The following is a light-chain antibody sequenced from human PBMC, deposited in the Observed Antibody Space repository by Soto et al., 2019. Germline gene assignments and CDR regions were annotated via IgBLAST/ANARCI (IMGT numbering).Light chain of an antibody. CDR3: QSYDSSLSTSGV. CDR1: SSNIGAGSD. J-gene: IGLJ3*02. V-gene: IGLV1-40*01. Sequence: QSVLTQPPSVSGAPGQRVTISCTGSSSNIGAGSDVHWYQQLPGTAPKLLIYVNNNRPSGVPDRFSASKSGTSASLVITGLQAEDEADYYCQSYDSSLSTSGVFGGGTKLTVL. CDR2: VNN.